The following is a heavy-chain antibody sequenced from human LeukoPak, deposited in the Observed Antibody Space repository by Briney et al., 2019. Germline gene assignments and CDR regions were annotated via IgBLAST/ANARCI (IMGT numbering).Heavy chain of an antibody. CDR1: GFTFSNSW. CDR2: IKQDGSEK. J-gene: IGHJ4*02. CDR3: TKDFDWLSGDRFEY. D-gene: IGHD3-9*01. V-gene: IGHV3-7*04. Sequence: GGSLRLSCSVSGFTFSNSWMSWVRQAPGKGLEWVANIKQDGSEKFYADSVKGRCTISRDNAKNSLGLQMNSLRAEDTAVYYCTKDFDWLSGDRFEYWGQGTLVTVSS.